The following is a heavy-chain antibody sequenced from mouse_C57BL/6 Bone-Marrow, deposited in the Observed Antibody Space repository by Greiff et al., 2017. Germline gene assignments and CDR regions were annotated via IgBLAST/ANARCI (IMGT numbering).Heavy chain of an antibody. D-gene: IGHD2-3*01. CDR1: GYTFTDYE. V-gene: IGHV1-15*01. CDR3: TRDPVTHYAMDY. J-gene: IGHJ4*01. Sequence: VQLQESGAELVRPGASVTLSCKASGYTFTDYEMHWVKQTPVHGLEWIGAIDPETGGTAYNQKFKGKAILTADKSSSTAYMELRGLTSEDSAVYYCTRDPVTHYAMDYWGQGTSVTVSS. CDR2: IDPETGGT.